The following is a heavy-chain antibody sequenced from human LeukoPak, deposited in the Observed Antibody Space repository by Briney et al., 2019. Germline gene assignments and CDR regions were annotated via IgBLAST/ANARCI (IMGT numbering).Heavy chain of an antibody. CDR2: INPNSGGT. D-gene: IGHD3-10*01. J-gene: IGHJ4*02. Sequence: GASVKVSCKASGYTFTGYYMHWVRQAPGQGLEWMGWINPNSGGTNYAQKFQGRVTMTRDTSISTAYMELSRLRSDDTAVYYCARDHVMNLWFGELPDYWGQGTLVTVSS. CDR1: GYTFTGYY. CDR3: ARDHVMNLWFGELPDY. V-gene: IGHV1-2*02.